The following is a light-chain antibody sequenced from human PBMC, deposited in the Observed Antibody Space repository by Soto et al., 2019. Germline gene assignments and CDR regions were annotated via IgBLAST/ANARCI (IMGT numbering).Light chain of an antibody. CDR1: SSHIGSNT. CDR2: SNN. Sequence: QSVLTQPPSASGTPGQRVIISCSGSSSHIGSNTVNWYQQLPGTAPKLLIYSNNQRPSGVPDRFSGSKSGTSASLAISGLKSEDEADYYCAAWDDSLNGRYVFGTGTKLTVL. V-gene: IGLV1-44*01. J-gene: IGLJ1*01. CDR3: AAWDDSLNGRYV.